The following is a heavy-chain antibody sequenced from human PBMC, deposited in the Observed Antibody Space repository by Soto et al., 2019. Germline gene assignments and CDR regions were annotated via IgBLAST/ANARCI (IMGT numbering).Heavy chain of an antibody. CDR2: IYYSGST. CDR1: GGSISSYY. D-gene: IGHD2-21*02. V-gene: IGHV4-59*01. Sequence: SETLSLTCTVSGGSISSYYWSWIRQPPGKGLEWPGYIYYSGSTNYNPSLKRRVTITVHTSKNQYSLKLSSVTAADTAVYYCASSGACGGDCYYDYWGQGTQVTVSS. CDR3: ASSGACGGDCYYDY. J-gene: IGHJ4*02.